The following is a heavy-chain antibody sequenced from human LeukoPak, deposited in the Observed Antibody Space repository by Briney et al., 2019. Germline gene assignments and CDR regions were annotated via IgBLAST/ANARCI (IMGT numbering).Heavy chain of an antibody. J-gene: IGHJ5*02. CDR2: ISSSGSTI. CDR3: ATNPGNFYYGSGSYYNRNWFDP. Sequence: GGSLRLSCAASGFTFSGYYMSWIRQAPGKGLEWVSYISSSGSTIYYADSVKGRFTISRDNAKNSLYLQMNSLRAEDTAVYYCATNPGNFYYGSGSYYNRNWFDPWGQGTLVTVSS. D-gene: IGHD3-10*01. V-gene: IGHV3-11*01. CDR1: GFTFSGYY.